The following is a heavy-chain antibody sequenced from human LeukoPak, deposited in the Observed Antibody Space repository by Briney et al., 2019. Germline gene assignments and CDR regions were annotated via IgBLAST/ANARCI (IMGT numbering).Heavy chain of an antibody. Sequence: AGGSLRLSCAASGFTFSSYGMHWVRQAPGKGLEWVAVIWYDGSNKYYADSVKGRFTISRDNSKNTLYLQMNSLRAEDTAVYYCARQTIAARYGMDVWGQGTTVTVSS. CDR1: GFTFSSYG. CDR3: ARQTIAARYGMDV. V-gene: IGHV3-33*01. D-gene: IGHD6-6*01. J-gene: IGHJ6*02. CDR2: IWYDGSNK.